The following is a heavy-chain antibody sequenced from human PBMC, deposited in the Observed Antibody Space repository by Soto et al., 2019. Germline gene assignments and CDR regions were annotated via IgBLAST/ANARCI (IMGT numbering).Heavy chain of an antibody. CDR3: ARGRSYYGSGSDGHYYGMDV. CDR2: INHSGST. J-gene: IGHJ6*02. D-gene: IGHD3-10*01. V-gene: IGHV4-34*01. Sequence: QVQLQQWGAGLLKPSETLSLTCAVYGGSFSGYYWSWIRQPPGKGLEWIGEINHSGSTNYNPSLNSRVTISVDTSKIQSSLKLSSVTAADTAVYYCARGRSYYGSGSDGHYYGMDVWGQGTTFTVSS. CDR1: GGSFSGYY.